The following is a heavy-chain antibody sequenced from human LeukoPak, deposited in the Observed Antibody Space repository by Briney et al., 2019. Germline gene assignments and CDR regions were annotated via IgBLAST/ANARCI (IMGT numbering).Heavy chain of an antibody. CDR3: AKEKSGYDSPPFDP. CDR1: GFTFSSYS. Sequence: GGSLRLSCAASGFTFSSYSMHWVRQAPGKGLEWLAVISYDGSNKFYADSVKGRFTISRDNSKNTLYLQMISLRAEDTAVYYCAKEKSGYDSPPFDPWGQGTLVTVSS. V-gene: IGHV3-30*04. CDR2: ISYDGSNK. J-gene: IGHJ5*02. D-gene: IGHD5-12*01.